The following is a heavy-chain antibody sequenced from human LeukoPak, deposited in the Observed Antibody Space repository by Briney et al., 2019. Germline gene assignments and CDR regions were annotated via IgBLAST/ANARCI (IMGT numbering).Heavy chain of an antibody. CDR1: GFTFSSYS. J-gene: IGHJ6*03. CDR2: ISSSSSTI. Sequence: GGSPRLSCAASGFTFSSYSMNWVRQAPGKGLEWVSYISSSSSTIYYADSVKGRFTISRDNAKNSLYLQMNSLRAEDTAVYYCASASGSYYYYYYYYMDVWGKGTTVTVSS. CDR3: ASASGSYYYYYYYYMDV. D-gene: IGHD1-26*01. V-gene: IGHV3-48*01.